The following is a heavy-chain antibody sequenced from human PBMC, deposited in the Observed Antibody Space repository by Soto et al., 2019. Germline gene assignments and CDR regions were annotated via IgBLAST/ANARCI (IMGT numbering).Heavy chain of an antibody. CDR3: AKDMGPLERGSGRSRFDY. D-gene: IGHD3-10*01. Sequence: EVQLVESGGGLVQPGRSLRLSCAASGFSFDDYAMYWVRQAPGKGLEWVSGITWNSFIIGYADSVKGRFTISRDNSKNSLYLQMNSLRVDDTALYYCAKDMGPLERGSGRSRFDYWGQGTLVTVSS. CDR2: ITWNSFII. CDR1: GFSFDDYA. J-gene: IGHJ4*02. V-gene: IGHV3-9*01.